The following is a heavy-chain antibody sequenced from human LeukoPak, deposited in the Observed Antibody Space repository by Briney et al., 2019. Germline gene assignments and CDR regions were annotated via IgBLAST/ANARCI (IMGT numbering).Heavy chain of an antibody. J-gene: IGHJ4*02. Sequence: PGGSLRLSCAASGFTVSSNYMSCDRQAPGKGLEWVSIFYSSGSTYYADSVKGRFTISRDNSKNTLYLQMKSLRAEDTAVYYCAGGLYDSSGYYQYYFEYWGQGTLVTVSS. D-gene: IGHD3-22*01. V-gene: IGHV3-53*05. CDR3: AGGLYDSSGYYQYYFEY. CDR2: FYSSGST. CDR1: GFTVSSNY.